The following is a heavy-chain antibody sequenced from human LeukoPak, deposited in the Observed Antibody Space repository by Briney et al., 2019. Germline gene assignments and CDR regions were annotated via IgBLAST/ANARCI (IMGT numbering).Heavy chain of an antibody. CDR3: ARAFVTAAGFFDT. CDR2: IYSGGDT. CDR1: GFTVSSSY. Sequence: GGSLRLSCAAAGFTVSSSYMSWVRQAPGKGLEWVSVIYSGGDTHYAGSVKGRFTISRDNSVNTLYLQMNSLRTEDTAVYYCARAFVTAAGFFDTWGQGTLVTVSS. V-gene: IGHV3-66*02. J-gene: IGHJ4*02. D-gene: IGHD6-13*01.